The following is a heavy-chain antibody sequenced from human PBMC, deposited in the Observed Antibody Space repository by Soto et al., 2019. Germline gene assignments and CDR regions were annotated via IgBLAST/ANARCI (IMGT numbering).Heavy chain of an antibody. CDR3: AKGEYYDYVWGSYPNYYYYYGMDF. D-gene: IGHD3-16*02. J-gene: IGHJ6*02. CDR2: ISYDGSNK. Sequence: LRLSCAASGFTFSSYGMHWVRQAPGKGLEWVAVISYDGSNKYYADSVKGRFTISRDNSKNTLYLQMNSLRAEDTAVYYCAKGEYYDYVWGSYPNYYYYYGMDFWGQGTTVTVSS. CDR1: GFTFSSYG. V-gene: IGHV3-30*18.